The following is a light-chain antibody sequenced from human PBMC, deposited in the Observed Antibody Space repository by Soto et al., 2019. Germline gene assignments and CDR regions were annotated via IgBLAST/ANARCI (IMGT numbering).Light chain of an antibody. CDR3: SSYSISTAYL. Sequence: QSALTQPASVSGSPGQSITTSCTGTSSDVGGYDYVSWYHLHPGKAPKLMVFEVNNRPSGVSYRFSGSKSGNTASLTISGLQAEDEADYFCSSYSISTAYLFGTGTKVTVL. CDR2: EVN. V-gene: IGLV2-14*01. J-gene: IGLJ1*01. CDR1: SSDVGGYDY.